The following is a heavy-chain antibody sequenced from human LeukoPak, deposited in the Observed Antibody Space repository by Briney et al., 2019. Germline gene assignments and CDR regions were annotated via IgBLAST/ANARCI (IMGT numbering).Heavy chain of an antibody. CDR2: ISGSGGST. D-gene: IGHD3-3*01. J-gene: IGHJ4*02. CDR3: AKDTTTIFGVVINLDY. V-gene: IGHV3-23*01. CDR1: GFTFSSYA. Sequence: GGSLRLSCAASGFTFSSYAMSWVRQAPGKGLEWVSAISGSGGSTYYADSVKGRFTISRDNSKNTLYLQMNSLRAEDTAVYYCAKDTTTIFGVVINLDYWGQGTLVTVSS.